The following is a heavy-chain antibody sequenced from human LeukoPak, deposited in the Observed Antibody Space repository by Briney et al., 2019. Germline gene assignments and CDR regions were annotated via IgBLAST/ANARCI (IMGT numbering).Heavy chain of an antibody. CDR1: GGPFSGYF. Sequence: SETLSLTCAVSGGPFSGYFWSWIRQSSGKGLEWIGEIHNSGATNHNPSLKSRVTISVDTSKNQFSLKVSSVTAADTAVYYCARGYGSGFAYWGQGTLVTVSS. CDR3: ARGYGSGFAY. V-gene: IGHV4-34*01. J-gene: IGHJ4*02. CDR2: IHNSGAT. D-gene: IGHD3-10*01.